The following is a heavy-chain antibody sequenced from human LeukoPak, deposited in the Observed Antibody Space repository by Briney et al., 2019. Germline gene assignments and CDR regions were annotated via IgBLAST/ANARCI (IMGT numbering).Heavy chain of an antibody. CDR3: AKSDYYDSSGHPSSFEY. Sequence: GGSLRLSCAASGFTICSKNMNWVGQAPGKGLEWVSIIYSCSSTFYADSVKGRFTVSRDDSKTTLYLQMTSLRAEDTAVYYCAKSDYYDSSGHPSSFEYWGQGTLVTVSS. D-gene: IGHD3-22*01. CDR1: GFTICSKN. CDR2: IYSCSST. V-gene: IGHV3-53*01. J-gene: IGHJ4*02.